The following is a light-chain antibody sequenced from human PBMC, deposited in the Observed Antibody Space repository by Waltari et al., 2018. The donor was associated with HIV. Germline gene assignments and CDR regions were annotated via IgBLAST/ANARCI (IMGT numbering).Light chain of an antibody. CDR3: SSFAGSNKL. Sequence: QSALTQPPSASGSPGQSVNMSCTGATSDIHDYNFISLYEQHSGKSPKLIIFEVTKRPPGVPYLFAGSRSGNTASLFVSGLQAEDEAVYFCSSFAGSNKLFGGGTKLTVL. J-gene: IGLJ2*01. V-gene: IGLV2-8*01. CDR2: EVT. CDR1: TSDIHDYNF.